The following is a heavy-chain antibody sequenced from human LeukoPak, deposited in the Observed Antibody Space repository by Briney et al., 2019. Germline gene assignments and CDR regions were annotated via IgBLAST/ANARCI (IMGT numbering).Heavy chain of an antibody. CDR3: ARDPGDYIWGSYRYTGSFDY. V-gene: IGHV3-33*01. Sequence: GGSLRLSCAASGFTFSSYGMHWVRQAPGKGLEWVAVIWYDGSNKYYADSVKGRFTIPRDNSKNTLYLQVNSLRAEDTAVYYCARDPGDYIWGSYRYTGSFDYWGQGTLVTVSS. D-gene: IGHD3-16*02. CDR1: GFTFSSYG. CDR2: IWYDGSNK. J-gene: IGHJ4*02.